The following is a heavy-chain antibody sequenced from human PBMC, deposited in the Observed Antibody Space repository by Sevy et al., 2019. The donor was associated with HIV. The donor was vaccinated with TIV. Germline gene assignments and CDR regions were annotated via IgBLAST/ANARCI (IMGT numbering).Heavy chain of an antibody. CDR1: GYSISSGYY. Sequence: SETLSLTCAVSGYSISSGYYWGWIRQSPGKGLEWIGNIYHSGSTYYNPSLKSQVPISVDTSKNQFSLKLRSVTATDTAVYYCARASGGDKLDYYGMEVWGQGTTVTVSS. CDR3: ARASGGDKLDYYGMEV. V-gene: IGHV4-38-2*01. CDR2: IYHSGST. J-gene: IGHJ6*02. D-gene: IGHD2-21*02.